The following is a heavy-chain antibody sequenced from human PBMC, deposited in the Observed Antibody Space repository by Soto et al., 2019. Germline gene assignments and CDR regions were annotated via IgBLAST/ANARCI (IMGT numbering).Heavy chain of an antibody. V-gene: IGHV1-2*02. J-gene: IGHJ6*02. CDR3: ARDSGSYDYYGMDV. Sequence: ASVKVSCKASGYTFTGYYMHWVRQAPGQGLEWMGWINPNSGGTNYAQKFQGRVTMTRDTSISTAYMELSRLRSDDTAVYYCARDSGSYDYYGMDVWGQGTTVTVPS. D-gene: IGHD1-26*01. CDR1: GYTFTGYY. CDR2: INPNSGGT.